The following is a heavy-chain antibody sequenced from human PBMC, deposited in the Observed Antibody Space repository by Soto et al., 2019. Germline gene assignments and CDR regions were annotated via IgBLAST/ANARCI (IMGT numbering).Heavy chain of an antibody. CDR2: INPNSGAT. CDR1: GYTFTDYY. Sequence: GASVKVSCKASGYTFTDYYIHWVRQAPGQGLEWMGWINPNSGATNYAQKFQGWVTMTRDTSITTAYMELSRLISDDTAVYYCARAWGYCSGGSCRRLDYFDYWGQGTLVTVSS. D-gene: IGHD2-15*01. J-gene: IGHJ4*02. V-gene: IGHV1-2*04. CDR3: ARAWGYCSGGSCRRLDYFDY.